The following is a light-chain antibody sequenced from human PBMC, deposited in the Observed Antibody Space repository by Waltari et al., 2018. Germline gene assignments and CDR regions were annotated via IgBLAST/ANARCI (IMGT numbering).Light chain of an antibody. Sequence: QSALTQPPSASGSPGQSVTISCTGTSSDVGGYNSVSWYQPHPGKAPRLMIYAFSKRPSGVPDRLSASQSGSTASLTVSGLQAEDEADYYCSSYAGSNNLVFGGGTKLTVL. CDR2: AFS. V-gene: IGLV2-8*01. CDR3: SSYAGSNNLV. CDR1: SSDVGGYNS. J-gene: IGLJ2*01.